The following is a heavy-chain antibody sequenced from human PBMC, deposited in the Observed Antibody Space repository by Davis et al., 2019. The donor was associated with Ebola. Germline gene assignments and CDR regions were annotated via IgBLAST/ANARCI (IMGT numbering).Heavy chain of an antibody. CDR2: ITGSSTYI. CDR1: GFTFSDYY. J-gene: IGHJ4*02. D-gene: IGHD6-19*01. CDR3: ARVGLAVAGSGLDY. V-gene: IGHV3-11*06. Sequence: GGSLRLSCAASGFTFSDYYMSWIRQAPGKGLEWVSAITGSSTYISYADSVKGRFTISRDNAKNSLYLQMNSLRAEDTAVYYCARVGLAVAGSGLDYWGQGTLVTVSS.